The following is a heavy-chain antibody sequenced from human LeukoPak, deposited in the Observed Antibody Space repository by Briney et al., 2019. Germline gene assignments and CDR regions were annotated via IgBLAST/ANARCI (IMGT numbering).Heavy chain of an antibody. CDR3: ARDLQQAAAGTRWFDP. Sequence: KPGGSLRLSCGASGFTFSDYYMNWVRQAPGKGLEWVSSISSSSSYIYYADSVKGRFTISRDNAKNSLYLQMNSLRAEDTAVYYCARDLQQAAAGTRWFDPWGQGTLVTVSS. CDR2: ISSSSSYI. D-gene: IGHD6-13*01. CDR1: GFTFSDYY. V-gene: IGHV3-21*01. J-gene: IGHJ5*02.